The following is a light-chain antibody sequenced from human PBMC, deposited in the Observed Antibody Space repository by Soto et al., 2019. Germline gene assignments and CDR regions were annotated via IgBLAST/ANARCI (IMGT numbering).Light chain of an antibody. CDR1: QSIDKK. J-gene: IGKJ1*01. CDR3: QQYDLYWT. Sequence: DIRLTQSPSTQSASIGDIVTITFRASQSIDKKFSLYHQTPVQAPKXXXXXXSTLQSGVPSRFSGSGSGTDFSLSIDSLQPDDVATYYCQQYDLYWTFGQGTKVDIK. CDR2: XXS. V-gene: IGKV1-5*01.